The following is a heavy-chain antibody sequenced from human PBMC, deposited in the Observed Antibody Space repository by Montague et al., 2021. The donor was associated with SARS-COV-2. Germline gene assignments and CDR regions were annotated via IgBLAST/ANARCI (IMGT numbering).Heavy chain of an antibody. CDR3: AKDGEALAWGTFDI. CDR2: VDYSGLT. V-gene: IGHV4-39*07. D-gene: IGHD3-10*01. Sequence: SETLSLTCTVSRDSISSHNYFWAWIRQPPGKGLEWIGSVDYSGLTFYNPSLESRVTISVDTSKKQFSLKVTSVTAADPAVYYCAKDGEALAWGTFDIWGQGTMVIVSS. J-gene: IGHJ3*02. CDR1: RDSISSHNYF.